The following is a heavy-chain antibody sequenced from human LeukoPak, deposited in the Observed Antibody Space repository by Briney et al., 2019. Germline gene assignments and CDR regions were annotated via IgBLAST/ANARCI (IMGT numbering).Heavy chain of an antibody. J-gene: IGHJ3*02. Sequence: ASVKVSCKXSGYTFTSYDINWVRQATGQGLEWMGWMNPNSGNTGYAQKFQGRVTMTRNTSISTAYMELSSLRSEDTAVYYCASRGALEWPQDDAFDIWGQGTMVTVSS. CDR1: GYTFTSYD. CDR3: ASRGALEWPQDDAFDI. CDR2: MNPNSGNT. V-gene: IGHV1-8*01. D-gene: IGHD3-3*01.